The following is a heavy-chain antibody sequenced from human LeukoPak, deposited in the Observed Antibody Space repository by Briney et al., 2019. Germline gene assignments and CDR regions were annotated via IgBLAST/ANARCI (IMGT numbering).Heavy chain of an antibody. D-gene: IGHD5-18*01. CDR3: ARGGHSYGYRQGLDY. CDR1: GFNVFSSY. CDR2: IYSAGST. V-gene: IGHV3-53*01. Sequence: PGGSLRPSCAASGFNVFSSYMSWVRQVPGKGLEWVSFIYSAGSTVYADYVKGRFTISRDYSKSSIYLQMNSLMADDTAVYYCARGGHSYGYRQGLDYWGRGTLVTVAS. J-gene: IGHJ4*02.